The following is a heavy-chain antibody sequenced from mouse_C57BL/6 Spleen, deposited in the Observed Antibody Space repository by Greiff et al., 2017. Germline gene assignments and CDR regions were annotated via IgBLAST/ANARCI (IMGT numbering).Heavy chain of an antibody. J-gene: IGHJ4*01. CDR2: INPNYGTT. CDR3: VTTVVAIPPYAMDY. V-gene: IGHV1-39*01. D-gene: IGHD1-1*01. Sequence: EVQLQQSGPELVKPGASVKISCKASGYSFTDYNMNWVKQSNGKSLEWIGVINPNYGTTSYNLKFKGKATLTVDQSSSTAYMQLNSLTSEDSAVYYCVTTVVAIPPYAMDYWGQGTSVTVSS. CDR1: GYSFTDYN.